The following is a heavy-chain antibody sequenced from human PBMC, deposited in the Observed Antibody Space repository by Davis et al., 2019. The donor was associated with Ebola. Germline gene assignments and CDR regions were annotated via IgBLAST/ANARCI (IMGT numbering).Heavy chain of an antibody. CDR3: ARHSGYYYDSSGYYGVGWYFDL. D-gene: IGHD3-22*01. V-gene: IGHV3-7*03. CDR1: GFTFSSYW. J-gene: IGHJ2*01. CDR2: IKQDGSEK. Sequence: GESLKISCAASGFTFSSYWMSWVRQAPGKGLEWVANIKQDGSEKYYVDSVKGRFTISRDNAKNSLYLQMNSLRAEDTAVYYCARHSGYYYDSSGYYGVGWYFDLWGRGTLVTVSS.